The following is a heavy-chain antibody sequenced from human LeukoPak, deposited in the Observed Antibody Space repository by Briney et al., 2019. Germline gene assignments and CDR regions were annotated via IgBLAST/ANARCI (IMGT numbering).Heavy chain of an antibody. CDR3: ASIAARYNWFDP. J-gene: IGHJ5*02. V-gene: IGHV4-39*07. CDR1: GGSISSSSYY. Sequence: SETLSLTCTVSGGSISSSSYYWGWIRQPPGKGLEWIGSIYYSGSTYCNPSLKSRVTISVDTSKNQFSLKLSSVTAADTAVYYCASIAARYNWFDPWGQGTLVTVSS. CDR2: IYYSGST. D-gene: IGHD6-6*01.